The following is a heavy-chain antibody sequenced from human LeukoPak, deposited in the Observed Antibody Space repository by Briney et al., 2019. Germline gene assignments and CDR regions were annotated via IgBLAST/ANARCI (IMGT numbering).Heavy chain of an antibody. Sequence: QPGGSLRLSCVASGFTFVNYAMSWVRQAPGKGLEWVSVISSGGGTKYYADSVKGRFTVSRDDSKNTLHLQMDSLRAEDTAVYFCATEGSQTSNYRRSTYYDYWGRGTLVTVSS. CDR3: ATEGSQTSNYRRSTYYDY. D-gene: IGHD2-2*01. CDR1: GFTFVNYA. CDR2: ISSGGGTK. V-gene: IGHV3-23*01. J-gene: IGHJ4*02.